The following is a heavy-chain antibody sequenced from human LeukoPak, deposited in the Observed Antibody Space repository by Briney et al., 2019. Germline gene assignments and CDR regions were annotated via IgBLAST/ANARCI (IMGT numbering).Heavy chain of an antibody. V-gene: IGHV4-59*01. CDR3: ARVLAADYFDY. CDR2: IYYSGSA. J-gene: IGHJ4*02. Sequence: SETLSLTCTVSGVSISSYYWSWIRQPPGKGLEWIGHIYYSGSAKYNPSLKSRVTISRDTSQNQFSLKLSSVTAVDTAVYYCARVLAADYFDYWGQGILVTVSS. CDR1: GVSISSYY.